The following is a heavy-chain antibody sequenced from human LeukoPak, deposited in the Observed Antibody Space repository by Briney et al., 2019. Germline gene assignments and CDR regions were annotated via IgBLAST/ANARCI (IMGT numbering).Heavy chain of an antibody. D-gene: IGHD3-22*01. V-gene: IGHV3-9*01. CDR3: AKDTDSSGYSHGAFDI. CDR2: ISWNSGSI. CDR1: GFTFDDYA. Sequence: SLRLSCAASGFTFDDYAMHWVRQAPGKGLEWVSGISWNSGSIGYADSVKGRFTISRDNAKNSLYLQMNSLRAEDTALYYCAKDTDSSGYSHGAFDIWGQGTMVAVSS. J-gene: IGHJ3*02.